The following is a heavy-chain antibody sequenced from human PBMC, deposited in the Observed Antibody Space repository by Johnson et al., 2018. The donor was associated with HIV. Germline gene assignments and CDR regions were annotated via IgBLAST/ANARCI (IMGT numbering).Heavy chain of an antibody. CDR2: INWNGGRT. CDR3: AKDRGWGGTDAFDI. Sequence: VQLVESGGGVVRPGGSLRLSCAASGFTFDDYGMTWVRQAPGKGLEWVSGINWNGGRTGYEDSVKGRFTLSRETSKNTLYLQMNSRRAEDTVVCYCAKDRGWGGTDAFDIWGKGTMVTVSS. CDR1: GFTFDDYG. V-gene: IGHV3-20*04. D-gene: IGHD3-10*01. J-gene: IGHJ3*02.